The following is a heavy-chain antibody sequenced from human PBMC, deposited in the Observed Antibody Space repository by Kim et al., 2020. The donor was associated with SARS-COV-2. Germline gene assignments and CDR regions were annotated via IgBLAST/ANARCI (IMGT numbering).Heavy chain of an antibody. CDR1: GFTFSSYS. D-gene: IGHD1-26*01. CDR3: ARDLSEEKIVGATSGWL. Sequence: GGSLRLSCAASGFTFSSYSMNWVRQAPGKGLEWVSSISSSSSYIYYADSVKGRFTISRDNAKNSLYLQMNSLRAEDTAVYYCARDLSEEKIVGATSGWLWGQGTLVTVSS. V-gene: IGHV3-21*01. CDR2: ISSSSSYI. J-gene: IGHJ4*02.